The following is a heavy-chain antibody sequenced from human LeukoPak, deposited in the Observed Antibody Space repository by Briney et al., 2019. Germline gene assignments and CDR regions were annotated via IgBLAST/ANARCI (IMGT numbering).Heavy chain of an antibody. Sequence: ASVKVSCKASGYTFTSYVISWLGQPPGQGLKGVGWISAYNGNTNYAKKLQDRVTMTTDTSTSTAYMELRSLRSDDTAVYYCARDSGSEMATSDFDYWGQGTLVTVSS. CDR3: ARDSGSEMATSDFDY. J-gene: IGHJ4*02. V-gene: IGHV1-18*01. D-gene: IGHD5-24*01. CDR1: GYTFTSYV. CDR2: ISAYNGNT.